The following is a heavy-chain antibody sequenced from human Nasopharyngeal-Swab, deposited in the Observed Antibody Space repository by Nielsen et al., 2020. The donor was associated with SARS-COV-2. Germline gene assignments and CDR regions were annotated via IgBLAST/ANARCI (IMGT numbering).Heavy chain of an antibody. CDR3: ARDLDLYCGGDCSTWGGLDY. Sequence: GGSMRLSCAASGFNFSSYAMHWVSQAPGKGLEWVAVISYDGSNKYYADSVKGRFTISRDNSKNTLYLQMNSLRAEDTAVYYCARDLDLYCGGDCSTWGGLDYWGQGTLVTVSS. D-gene: IGHD2-21*02. CDR2: ISYDGSNK. V-gene: IGHV3-30-3*01. CDR1: GFNFSSYA. J-gene: IGHJ4*02.